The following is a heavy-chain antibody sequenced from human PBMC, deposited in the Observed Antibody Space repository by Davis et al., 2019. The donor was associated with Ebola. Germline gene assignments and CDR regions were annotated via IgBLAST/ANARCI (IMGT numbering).Heavy chain of an antibody. CDR1: GYTFTNYA. CDR3: ARWIGTSLPAGGAFDI. Sequence: AASVKVSCKASGYTFTNYAIHWVRQAPGQRLEWMGWINRGDGDTKYSQNFQGRVTITRDTSASTAYMELSSLRSEDTAVYYCARWIGTSLPAGGAFDIWGQGTMVTVSS. D-gene: IGHD2-2*01. V-gene: IGHV1-3*01. CDR2: INRGDGDT. J-gene: IGHJ3*02.